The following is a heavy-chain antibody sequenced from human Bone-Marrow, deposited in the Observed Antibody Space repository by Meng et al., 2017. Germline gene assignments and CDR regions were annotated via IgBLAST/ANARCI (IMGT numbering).Heavy chain of an antibody. Sequence: GESLKISCAASGFTFSSYAMSWVRQAPGKGLEWVSAISGSGGSTYYADSVKGRFTISRDNSKNTLYLQMNSLRAEDTAVYYCARDDDRYYDSSGYQLDYWGQGTLVTVSS. CDR1: GFTFSSYA. CDR3: ARDDDRYYDSSGYQLDY. V-gene: IGHV3-23*01. CDR2: ISGSGGST. D-gene: IGHD3-22*01. J-gene: IGHJ4*02.